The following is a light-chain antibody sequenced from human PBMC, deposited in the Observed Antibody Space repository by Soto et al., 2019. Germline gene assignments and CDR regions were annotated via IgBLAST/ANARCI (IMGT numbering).Light chain of an antibody. CDR1: STDVGGYNY. J-gene: IGLJ2*01. V-gene: IGLV2-14*03. CDR2: DVN. CDR3: SSYTGTTTVVV. Sequence: QSALTQPASVSGSPGQSITISCTGTSTDVGGYNYVSWYQQHPGKAPKLLIYDVNSRPSGVSDRFSGSKSGNTASLTISGLQAEDEADYYCSSYTGTTTVVVFGGGTKLTVL.